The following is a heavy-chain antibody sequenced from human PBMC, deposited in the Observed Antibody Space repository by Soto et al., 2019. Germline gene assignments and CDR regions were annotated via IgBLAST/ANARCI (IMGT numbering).Heavy chain of an antibody. CDR2: IWYDGSNK. J-gene: IGHJ4*02. CDR1: GFTFTSYG. V-gene: IGHV3-33*01. D-gene: IGHD3-3*01. Sequence: QMHLVESGGGVVQPGRSLTLSCVASGFTFTSYGIHWVRQAPGTGLEWMAVIWYDGSNKYYGDSVKGRFSISRDNSKKHVYLQVNSLRAEDTAVYYCARDRRVFEWLDYWGQGTLVSVSS. CDR3: ARDRRVFEWLDY.